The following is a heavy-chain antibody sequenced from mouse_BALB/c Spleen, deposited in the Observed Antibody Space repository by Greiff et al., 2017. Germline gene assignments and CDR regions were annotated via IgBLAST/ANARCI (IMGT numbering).Heavy chain of an antibody. CDR3: ARVHYGSSPPLAY. CDR2: ISSGGST. CDR1: GFTFSSYA. V-gene: IGHV5-6-5*01. Sequence: EVQGVESGGGLVKPGGSLKLSCAASGFTFSSYAMSWVRQTPEKRLEWVASISSGGSTYYPDSVKGRFTISRDNARNILYLQMSSLRSEDTAMYYCARVHYGSSPPLAYWGQGTLVTVSA. D-gene: IGHD1-1*01. J-gene: IGHJ3*01.